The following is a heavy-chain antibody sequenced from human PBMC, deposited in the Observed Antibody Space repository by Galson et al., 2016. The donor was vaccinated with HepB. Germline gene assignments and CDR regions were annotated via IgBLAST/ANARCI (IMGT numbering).Heavy chain of an antibody. V-gene: IGHV1-18*01. CDR2: ISGYSGNT. Sequence: SVKVSCKASGSSFTRIGFSWVRKAPGRGLEWMGWISGYSGNTNYAQNFQGRVTMTTDTFTSTAYMELRSLRSDDTAVYYCARDVSSSRVGYVDLWGRGTLVTVST. CDR3: ARDVSSSRVGYVDL. CDR1: GSSFTRIG. J-gene: IGHJ2*01. D-gene: IGHD6-13*01.